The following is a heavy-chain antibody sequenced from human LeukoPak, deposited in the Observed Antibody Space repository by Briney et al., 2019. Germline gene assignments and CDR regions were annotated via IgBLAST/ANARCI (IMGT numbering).Heavy chain of an antibody. CDR2: IYYSGST. V-gene: IGHV4-39*07. CDR3: ASRLNYYDSSGYYPPDY. CDR1: GGSISSSSYY. Sequence: SETLSLTCTVSGGSISSSSYYWGWIRQPPGKGLEWIGSIYYSGSTYYNPSLKSRVTISVDTSKNQFSLKLSSVTAADTAVYYCASRLNYYDSSGYYPPDYWGQGTLVTVSS. J-gene: IGHJ4*02. D-gene: IGHD3-22*01.